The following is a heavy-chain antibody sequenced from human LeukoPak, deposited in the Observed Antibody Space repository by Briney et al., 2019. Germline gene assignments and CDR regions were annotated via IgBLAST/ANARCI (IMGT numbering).Heavy chain of an antibody. D-gene: IGHD2-2*01. CDR2: ISYDGSNK. CDR3: ARICSSTSCDPPYDYYGMDV. V-gene: IGHV3-30-3*01. J-gene: IGHJ6*04. Sequence: PGRSLRLSCAASGFTFSSYAMHWVRQAPGKGLEWVAVISYDGSNKYYADSVKGRFTISRDNAKNSLYLQMNSLRAEDTAVYYCARICSSTSCDPPYDYYGMDVWGKGTTVTVSS. CDR1: GFTFSSYA.